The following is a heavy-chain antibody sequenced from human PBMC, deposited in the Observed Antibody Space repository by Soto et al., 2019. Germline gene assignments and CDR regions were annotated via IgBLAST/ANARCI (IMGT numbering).Heavy chain of an antibody. D-gene: IGHD6-13*01. J-gene: IGHJ5*02. CDR3: ASTIAAAGIGWFDP. CDR2: IYNSGSN. Sequence: PESMSLTCAVSGYSISSRYYGGWIRQPPGKGLKWIGSIYNSGSNYYHPSLKSRANISVDTSKNQFSLKLSAVTAADTAVYYCASTIAAAGIGWFDPWGQGTLVTVSS. CDR1: GYSISSRYY. V-gene: IGHV4-38-2*01.